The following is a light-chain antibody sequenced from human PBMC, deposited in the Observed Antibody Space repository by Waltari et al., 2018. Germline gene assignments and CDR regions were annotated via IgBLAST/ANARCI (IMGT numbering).Light chain of an antibody. V-gene: IGLV10-54*04. CDR1: SNNVCNQG. J-gene: IGLJ3*02. Sequence: QAGLTQPPSVSKDLRQTVTLTCTGNSNNVCNQGAAWLQQHQGRPPKLLSYRNNNRPSGISERFSASTSGNTASLTITGLQSEDEADYYCSAWDSSLSAWVFGGGTKLTVL. CDR2: RNN. CDR3: SAWDSSLSAWV.